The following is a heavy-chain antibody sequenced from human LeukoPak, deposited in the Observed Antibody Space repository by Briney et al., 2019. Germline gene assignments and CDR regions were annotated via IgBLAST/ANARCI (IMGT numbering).Heavy chain of an antibody. V-gene: IGHV1-69*04. CDR2: IIPILGIA. CDR3: AREYCSSTSCYRVNWFDP. D-gene: IGHD2-2*01. CDR1: GGTYSSYT. J-gene: IGHJ5*02. Sequence: SVKVSCKASGGTYSSYTISWVRQAPGQGLEWMGRIIPILGIANYAQKFQGRVTITADKSTSTAYMELSSLRSEDTAVYYCAREYCSSTSCYRVNWFDPWGQGTLVTVSS.